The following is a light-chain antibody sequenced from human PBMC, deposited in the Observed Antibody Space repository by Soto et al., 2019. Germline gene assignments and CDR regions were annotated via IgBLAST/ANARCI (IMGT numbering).Light chain of an antibody. CDR2: AVS. CDR1: SSDVGSYDH. J-gene: IGLJ1*01. CDR3: ISYTGSSTSSV. Sequence: QSALTQPASVSGSPGQSLTISCSGTSSDVGSYDHVAWYQQFPGKTPKLMIYAVSNRPSGVSNRFSGSKSGNTASLTISGLQAEDEADYYCISYTGSSTSSVFGTGTKLTVL. V-gene: IGLV2-14*01.